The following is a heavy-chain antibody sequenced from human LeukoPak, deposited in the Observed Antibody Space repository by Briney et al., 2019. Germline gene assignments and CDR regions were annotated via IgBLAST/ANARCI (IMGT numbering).Heavy chain of an antibody. J-gene: IGHJ6*02. V-gene: IGHV3-74*01. CDR3: TRVQAGRSGLMDV. Sequence: GGSLRLSCAASGFSLSGYWMHWVRRAPGKGLVWVSRIGPDGTGITYADSVKGRFTISRDIAKNTVYLQMNSLRAEDAALYYCTRVQAGRSGLMDVWGRGTTVTVSS. CDR2: IGPDGTGI. D-gene: IGHD2-8*02. CDR1: GFSLSGYW.